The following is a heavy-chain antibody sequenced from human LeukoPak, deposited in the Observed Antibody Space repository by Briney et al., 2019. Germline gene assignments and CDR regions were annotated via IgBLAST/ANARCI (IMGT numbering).Heavy chain of an antibody. CDR2: INPNSGGT. CDR1: GYTFTGYY. CDR3: ARGAAGYSGGFGGGMDV. V-gene: IGHV1-2*04. J-gene: IGHJ6*04. Sequence: GASLKVSCKASGYTFTGYYMHWVRQAPGQGLEWMGWINPNSGGTNYAQKFQGWVTMTRDTSISTAYMELSRLTFDDTAIYYCARGAAGYSGGFGGGMDVWGKGTTVTVSS. D-gene: IGHD6-19*01.